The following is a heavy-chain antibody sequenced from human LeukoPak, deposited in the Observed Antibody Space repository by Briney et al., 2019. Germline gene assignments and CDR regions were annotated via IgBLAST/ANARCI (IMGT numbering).Heavy chain of an antibody. Sequence: GASVKLSCKASGYTFTGYYMHRVRQAPGQGLEWMGWINPNSGGTNYAQKFQGRVTMTRDTTISTAYMELSRLRSDDTAVYYCARDSGSGEFDYWGQGTLVTVSS. D-gene: IGHD1-14*01. CDR3: ARDSGSGEFDY. J-gene: IGHJ4*02. CDR1: GYTFTGYY. V-gene: IGHV1-2*02. CDR2: INPNSGGT.